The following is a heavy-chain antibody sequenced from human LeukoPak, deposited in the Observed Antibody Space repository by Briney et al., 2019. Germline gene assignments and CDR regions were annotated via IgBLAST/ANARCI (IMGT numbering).Heavy chain of an antibody. D-gene: IGHD2-15*01. CDR2: INHSGST. CDR1: GGSFSGYY. J-gene: IGHJ4*02. Sequence: SETLSLTCAVYGGSFSGYYWSWIRQPPGKGLEWMGEINHSGSTNYNPPLKSRVTISVDTSKNQFSLKLSSVTAADTAVYYCARDRPRGKPGGHCSGGSCPSDYWGQGTLVTVSS. V-gene: IGHV4-34*01. CDR3: ARDRPRGKPGGHCSGGSCPSDY.